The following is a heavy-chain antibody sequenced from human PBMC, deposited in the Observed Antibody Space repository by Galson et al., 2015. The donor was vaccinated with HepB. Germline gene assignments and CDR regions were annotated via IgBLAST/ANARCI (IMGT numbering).Heavy chain of an antibody. J-gene: IGHJ4*02. Sequence: SVKVSCKASGYTFTSYAMHWVRQAPGQRLEWMGWINAGNGNTKYSQKFQGRVTITRDTSASTAYMELSSLRSDDTAVYYCARGPVWSPAFDYWGQGTLVTVSS. CDR1: GYTFTSYA. CDR3: ARGPVWSPAFDY. D-gene: IGHD2-21*01. V-gene: IGHV1-3*01. CDR2: INAGNGNT.